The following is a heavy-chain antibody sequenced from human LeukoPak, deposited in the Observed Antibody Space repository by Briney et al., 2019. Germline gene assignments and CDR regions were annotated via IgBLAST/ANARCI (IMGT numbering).Heavy chain of an antibody. CDR2: ISSSSSYT. CDR3: ARDPCSSTSCYGDSYYFDY. J-gene: IGHJ4*02. D-gene: IGHD2-2*01. Sequence: GGSLRLSCAASGFTFSDYYMSWIRQAPGKGLEWVSYISSSSSYTNYADSVKGRFTISRDNAKNSLYLQMNSLRAEDTAVYYCARDPCSSTSCYGDSYYFDYWGQGTLVTVSS. V-gene: IGHV3-11*06. CDR1: GFTFSDYY.